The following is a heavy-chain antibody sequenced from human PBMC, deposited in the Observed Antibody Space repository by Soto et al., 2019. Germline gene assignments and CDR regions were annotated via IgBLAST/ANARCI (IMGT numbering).Heavy chain of an antibody. CDR1: GFTFSSYA. V-gene: IGHV3-23*01. CDR3: AKDTTGWVAAAGTGYYYYGMDV. CDR2: ISGSGGST. Sequence: GGSLRLSCAASGFTFSSYAMSWVRQAPGKGLEWVSAISGSGGSTYYADSVKGRFTISRDNSKNTLYLQMNSLRAEDTAVYYCAKDTTGWVAAAGTGYYYYGMDVWGQGTTVTVS. J-gene: IGHJ6*02. D-gene: IGHD6-13*01.